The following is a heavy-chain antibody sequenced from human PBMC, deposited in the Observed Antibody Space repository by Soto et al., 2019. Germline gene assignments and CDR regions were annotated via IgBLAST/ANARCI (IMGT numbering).Heavy chain of an antibody. J-gene: IGHJ4*02. CDR2: ISSSSSYI. V-gene: IGHV3-21*01. CDR3: ARDSSSAGYYFDY. Sequence: LRLSCAASGFTFSSYSMNWVRQAPGKGLEWVSSISSSSSYIYYADSVKGRFTISRDNAKNSLYLQMNSLRAEDTAVYYCARDSSSAGYYFDYWGQGTLVTVSS. D-gene: IGHD6-6*01. CDR1: GFTFSSYS.